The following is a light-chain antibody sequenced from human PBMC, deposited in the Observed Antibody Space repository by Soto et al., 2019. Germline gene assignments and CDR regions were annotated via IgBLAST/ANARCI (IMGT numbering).Light chain of an antibody. V-gene: IGLV1-44*01. CDR2: SND. J-gene: IGLJ2*01. CDR1: NSNIGSNI. Sequence: QSALSQPPSASGTPGQRVTISCSGRNSNIGSNIVNWYQQLPGTAPKLLIYSNDQRPSGVPDRFSGSKSGTSASLAISGLQSEDEADYYCSAWDASLNAVLFGGGTKLTVL. CDR3: SAWDASLNAVL.